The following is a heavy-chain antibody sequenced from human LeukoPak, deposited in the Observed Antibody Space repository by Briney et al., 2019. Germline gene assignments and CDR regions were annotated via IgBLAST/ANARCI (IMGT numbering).Heavy chain of an antibody. J-gene: IGHJ4*02. Sequence: ASVKVSCKASGYSFTDYYLHWVRQAPGQGLEWMGLINPNSGGTNYAQKFQGRVTITADESTSTAYMELSSLRSEDTAVYYCARVPTSGSYLDEVDYWGQGTLVTVSS. CDR1: GYSFTDYY. D-gene: IGHD1-26*01. CDR2: INPNSGGT. V-gene: IGHV1-2*02. CDR3: ARVPTSGSYLDEVDY.